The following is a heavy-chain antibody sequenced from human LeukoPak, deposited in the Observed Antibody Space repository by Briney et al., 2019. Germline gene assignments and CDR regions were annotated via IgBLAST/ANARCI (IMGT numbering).Heavy chain of an antibody. J-gene: IGHJ4*02. CDR1: EFSVGSNY. CDR3: ARVKYDSSGYYGILDY. CDR2: ITRSSIYI. D-gene: IGHD3-22*01. V-gene: IGHV3-21*01. Sequence: PGGSLRLSCAASEFSVGSNYMTWVRQAPGKGLEWVSSITRSSIYIYYADSVKGRFTISRDNAKNSLYLQMNSLRAEDTAVYYCARVKYDSSGYYGILDYWGQGTLVTVSS.